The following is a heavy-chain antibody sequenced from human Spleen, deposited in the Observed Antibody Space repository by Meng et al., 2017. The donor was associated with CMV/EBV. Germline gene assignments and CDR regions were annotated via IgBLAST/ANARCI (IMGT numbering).Heavy chain of an antibody. J-gene: IGHJ4*02. D-gene: IGHD4-23*01. Sequence: VSGDSIRSISYYWGWIRQLPGRGLECIGSIYYPGITYYNPSLESRVTISVDTSKSQFSLSLRSVSAADTAVYYCTRTLYDYGGSADYWGQGILVTVSS. CDR1: GDSIRSISYY. V-gene: IGHV4-39*01. CDR2: IYYPGIT. CDR3: TRTLYDYGGSADY.